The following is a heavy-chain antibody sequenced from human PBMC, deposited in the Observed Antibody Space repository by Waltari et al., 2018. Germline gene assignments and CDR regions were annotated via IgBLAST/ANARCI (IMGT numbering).Heavy chain of an antibody. V-gene: IGHV4-34*01. CDR2: INHIGST. CDR3: ASGVEMAADAFDI. CDR1: GGSFSGYY. D-gene: IGHD6-19*01. J-gene: IGHJ3*02. Sequence: QVQLQQWGAGLLKPSETLSLTCAVYGGSFSGYYWSWIRQPPGKGLEWIGEINHIGSTNYDPSLKSRVTISVDTSKNQFSLKLSSVTAADTAVYYCASGVEMAADAFDIWGQGTMVTVSS.